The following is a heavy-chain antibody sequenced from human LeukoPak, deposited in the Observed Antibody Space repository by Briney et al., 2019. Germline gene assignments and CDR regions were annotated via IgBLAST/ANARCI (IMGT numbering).Heavy chain of an antibody. CDR2: IYSDNT. J-gene: IGHJ4*02. CDR3: ARRAGAYSHPYDY. V-gene: IGHV3-53*01. Sequence: GGSLRLSCTGSGFTVSSNYMSWLRQAPGQGLEWVSFIYSDNTHYSDSVKGRFTISRDTSNNTVYLQMNSLRAEDTAVYYCARRAGAYSHPYDYWGQGTLVTVSS. D-gene: IGHD4/OR15-4a*01. CDR1: GFTVSSNY.